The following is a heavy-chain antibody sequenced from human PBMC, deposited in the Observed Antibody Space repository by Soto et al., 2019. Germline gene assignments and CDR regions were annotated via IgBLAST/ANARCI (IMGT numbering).Heavy chain of an antibody. J-gene: IGHJ3*02. D-gene: IGHD3-22*01. CDR2: ISWNSGSI. CDR1: GFTFDDYA. Sequence: PGGSLRLSCAASGFTFDDYAMHWVRQAPGKGLEWVSGISWNSGSIGYADSVKGRFTISRDNAKNSLYLQMNSLRAEDTALYYCAKDMRSSGYYDAFDIWGQGTMVTVSS. V-gene: IGHV3-9*01. CDR3: AKDMRSSGYYDAFDI.